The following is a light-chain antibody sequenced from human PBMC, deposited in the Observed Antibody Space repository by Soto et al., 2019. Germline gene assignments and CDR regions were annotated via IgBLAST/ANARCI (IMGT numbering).Light chain of an antibody. CDR2: EVN. CDR1: SSDVGRSIL. V-gene: IGLV2-23*02. Sequence: QSVLTQPASVSGSPGQSITISCTGTSSDVGRSILVSWYQQYPDKAPKLMLFEVNRRPSGVSDRFSGSKSGKTASLTISGLQAEDEADYYSCSFAGDSAPHVFGTGTKLPS. CDR3: CSFAGDSAPHV. J-gene: IGLJ1*01.